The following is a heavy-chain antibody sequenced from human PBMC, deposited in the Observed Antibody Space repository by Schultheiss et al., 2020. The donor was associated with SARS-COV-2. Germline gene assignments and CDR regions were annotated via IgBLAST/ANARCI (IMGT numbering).Heavy chain of an antibody. J-gene: IGHJ1*01. V-gene: IGHV4-59*01. Sequence: GSLRLSCIVSGGSISSYSWSWIRQPPGKGLEWIGYIYYSGSTNYNPSLKSRVTISVDTSKNQFSLRLSSVTAADTAVYYCARGTLYSWAEYFQHWGQGTLVTVSS. CDR1: GGSISSYS. CDR2: IYYSGST. D-gene: IGHD2-21*01. CDR3: ARGTLYSWAEYFQH.